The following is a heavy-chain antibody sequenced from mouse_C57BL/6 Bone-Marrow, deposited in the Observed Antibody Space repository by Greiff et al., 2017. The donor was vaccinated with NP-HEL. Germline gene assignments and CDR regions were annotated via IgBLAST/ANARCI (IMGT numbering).Heavy chain of an antibody. Sequence: QVQLKESGAELVKPGASVKISCKASGYAFSSYWMNWVKQRPGKGLEWIGQIYPGDGETNYNGKFKGKATLTADKSSSTAYMRLSSLTSEDSAVYFCARRITTVLDYWGQGTTLTVSS. D-gene: IGHD1-1*01. CDR3: ARRITTVLDY. CDR2: IYPGDGET. V-gene: IGHV1-80*01. CDR1: GYAFSSYW. J-gene: IGHJ2*01.